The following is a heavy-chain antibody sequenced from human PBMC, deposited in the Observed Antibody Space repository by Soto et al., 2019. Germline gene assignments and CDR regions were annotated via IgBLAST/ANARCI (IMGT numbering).Heavy chain of an antibody. Sequence: SETLSLTCTVSGGSISSGDYYWNWIRQPPGKGLEWIGYIYFSGSTYYNPSLKSRVIISLDTSKNQFSLKLSSVTAADTAVYYCARELTGYRFGPGEVYWGQGTLVTVPS. CDR1: GGSISSGDYY. CDR2: IYFSGST. CDR3: ARELTGYRFGPGEVY. J-gene: IGHJ4*02. V-gene: IGHV4-30-4*01. D-gene: IGHD5-18*01.